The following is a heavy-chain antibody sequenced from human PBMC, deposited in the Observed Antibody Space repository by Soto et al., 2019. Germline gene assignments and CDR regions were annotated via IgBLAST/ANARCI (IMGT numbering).Heavy chain of an antibody. D-gene: IGHD5-12*01. Sequence: GESLKISCKGSGYSFTSYWISWVRQMPGKGLEWMGIIYPGDSDTRYSPSFQGQVTISADKSISTAYLQWSSLKASDTAMYYCASQEMATKNVDAFDIWGQGTMVTVSS. CDR3: ASQEMATKNVDAFDI. CDR1: GYSFTSYW. V-gene: IGHV5-51*01. CDR2: IYPGDSDT. J-gene: IGHJ3*02.